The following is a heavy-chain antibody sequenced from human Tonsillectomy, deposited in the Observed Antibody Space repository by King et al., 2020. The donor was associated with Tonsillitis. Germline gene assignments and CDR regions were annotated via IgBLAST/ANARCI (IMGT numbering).Heavy chain of an antibody. V-gene: IGHV4-39*07. J-gene: IGHJ4*02. CDR1: GGSISSSSHY. D-gene: IGHD3-22*01. CDR2: INYSGST. Sequence: QLQESGPGLVKPSETLSLTCTVSGGSISSSSHYWGWIRQPPGKGLEWIGSINYSGSTYYNPSLMSRVTISLDTSKNQFSLKLTSVTAADTAVYYCASIWVDYYDSSGFPYYFDYWGQGTLVTVSS. CDR3: ASIWVDYYDSSGFPYYFDY.